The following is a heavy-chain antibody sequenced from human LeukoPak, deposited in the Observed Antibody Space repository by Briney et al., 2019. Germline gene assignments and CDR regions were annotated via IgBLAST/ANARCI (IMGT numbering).Heavy chain of an antibody. CDR2: VYYSGST. CDR1: GGSISSSSYY. V-gene: IGHV4-39*01. J-gene: IGHJ4*02. D-gene: IGHD3-22*01. CDR3: ARSDAPNYDSSGYYSLAFDY. Sequence: SETLSLTCAVSGGSISSSSYYWGWIRQPPGRGLEWIGSVYYSGSTYYNPSLKSRVSISVDTSKNQFSLKLSSVTAADTAVYYCARSDAPNYDSSGYYSLAFDYWGQGTLVTVSS.